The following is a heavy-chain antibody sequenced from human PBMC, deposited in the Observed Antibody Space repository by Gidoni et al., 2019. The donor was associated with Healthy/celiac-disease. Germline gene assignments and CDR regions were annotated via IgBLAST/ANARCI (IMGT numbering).Heavy chain of an antibody. CDR3: ARDRRIFGVVTAFDP. V-gene: IGHV3-33*01. Sequence: QVQLVESGGGVVQPGRSLRLSCAASGFTFSSYGMHWVRQAPGKGLEWVAVIWYDGSNKYYADSVKGRFTISRDNSKNTLYLQMNSLRAEDTAVYYCARDRRIFGVVTAFDPWGQGTLVTVSS. D-gene: IGHD3-3*01. J-gene: IGHJ5*02. CDR1: GFTFSSYG. CDR2: IWYDGSNK.